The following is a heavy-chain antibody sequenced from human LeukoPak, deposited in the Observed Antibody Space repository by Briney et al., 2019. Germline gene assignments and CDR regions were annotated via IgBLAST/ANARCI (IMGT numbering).Heavy chain of an antibody. CDR1: GGSISSYY. V-gene: IGHV4-59*01. CDR2: IYYSGST. Sequence: PSETLSLTCTVSGGSISSYYWSWIRQPPGKGLEWIGYIYYSGSTNYNPSLKSRVTISVDTSKNQFSLKLSSVTAADTAVYYCARGGSYWEAFDYWGQGTLVTVSS. CDR3: ARGGSYWEAFDY. D-gene: IGHD1-26*01. J-gene: IGHJ4*02.